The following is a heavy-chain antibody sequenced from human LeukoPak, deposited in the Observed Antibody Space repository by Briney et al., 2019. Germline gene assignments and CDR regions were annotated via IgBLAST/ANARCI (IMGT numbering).Heavy chain of an antibody. D-gene: IGHD3-16*01. J-gene: IGHJ4*02. V-gene: IGHV1-2*02. CDR1: GGTFSSYA. CDR2: INPNSGDT. CDR3: ATQRGSYLWGTDFDY. Sequence: ASVKVSCKASGGTFSSYAISWVRQAPGQGLEWMEWINPNSGDTKYSQKFQGRVTMTRDTSISTAYMELSRLRSDDTAVYYCATQRGSYLWGTDFDYWGQGTLVTVSS.